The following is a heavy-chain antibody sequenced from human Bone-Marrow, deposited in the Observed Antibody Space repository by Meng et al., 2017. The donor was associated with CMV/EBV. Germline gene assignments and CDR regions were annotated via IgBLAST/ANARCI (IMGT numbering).Heavy chain of an antibody. J-gene: IGHJ6*02. CDR2: IYYSGST. CDR3: ARDAPLYDFWSGYYTGFYYGMDV. CDR1: GGSISSYY. Sequence: SEPLSLTCTVSGGSISSYYWSWIRQPPGKGLEWIGYIYYSGSTNYNPSLKSRVTISVDTSKNQFSLKLSSVTAADTAVYYCARDAPLYDFWSGYYTGFYYGMDVWGQGTTVTVSS. D-gene: IGHD3-3*01. V-gene: IGHV4-59*01.